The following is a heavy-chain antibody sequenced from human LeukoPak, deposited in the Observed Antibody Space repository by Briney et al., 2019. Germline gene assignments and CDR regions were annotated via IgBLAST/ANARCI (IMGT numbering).Heavy chain of an antibody. V-gene: IGHV4-34*01. Sequence: SETLSLTCAVYGGSFSGYYWSWIRQPPGKGLEWIGEINHSGSTNYNPSLKSRVTISVDTSKNQFSLKLSSVTAADTAVYYWARVGPIGYGRRWELDPWGQGTLVTVSS. CDR2: INHSGST. J-gene: IGHJ5*02. CDR1: GGSFSGYY. CDR3: ARVGPIGYGRRWELDP. D-gene: IGHD1-26*01.